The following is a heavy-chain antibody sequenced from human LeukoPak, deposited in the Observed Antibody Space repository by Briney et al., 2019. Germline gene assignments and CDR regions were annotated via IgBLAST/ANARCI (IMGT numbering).Heavy chain of an antibody. J-gene: IGHJ4*02. V-gene: IGHV4-61*01. Sequence: SETLSLTCTVSGGSVSSGSYYWSWIRQPPGKGLEWIGYIYYSGSTNYNPSLKSRVTISVDTSKNQFSLKLSSVTAADTAVYYCASSYCSSTSCYTPYIDDWGQGTLVTVSS. CDR1: GGSVSSGSYY. CDR3: ASSYCSSTSCYTPYIDD. D-gene: IGHD2-2*02. CDR2: IYYSGST.